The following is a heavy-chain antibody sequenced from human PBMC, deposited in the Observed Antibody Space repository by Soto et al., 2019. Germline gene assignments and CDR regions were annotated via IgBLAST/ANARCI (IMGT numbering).Heavy chain of an antibody. V-gene: IGHV1-18*01. J-gene: IGHJ6*03. CDR3: ARDTPELVAAGTWINYYYYMDV. D-gene: IGHD6-13*01. Sequence: ASVKVSCKASGYTFTSYGISWVRQAPGQGLEWMGWISAYNGNTNYAQKLQGRVTMTTDTSTSTAYMELRSLRSDDTAVYYCARDTPELVAAGTWINYYYYMDVWGKGTTVTVSS. CDR2: ISAYNGNT. CDR1: GYTFTSYG.